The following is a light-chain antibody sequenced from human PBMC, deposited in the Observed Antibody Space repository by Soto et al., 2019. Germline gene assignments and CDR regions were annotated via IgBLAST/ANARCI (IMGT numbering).Light chain of an antibody. Sequence: HSVLAQPPSVSVPPGQSITFSCTGTSSDGGGYNYVSWYQQHPGKAPQVMIYDVSNRPSGVSYRFSASKSGNTASLTISWLQAEDEADYFCSSYTSSGTYVFGTGNKVTVL. J-gene: IGLJ1*01. CDR1: SSDGGGYNY. CDR3: SSYTSSGTYV. V-gene: IGLV2-14*01. CDR2: DVS.